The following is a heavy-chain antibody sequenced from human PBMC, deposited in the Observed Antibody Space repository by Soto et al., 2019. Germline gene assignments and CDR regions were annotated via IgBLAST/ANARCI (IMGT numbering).Heavy chain of an antibody. V-gene: IGHV3-7*05. J-gene: IGHJ3*02. CDR3: ARDQYCTNGVCPHRGDAFDI. CDR2: IKQDGSEK. D-gene: IGHD2-8*01. Sequence: GGSLRLSCAASGFTFSSYWMSWVRQAPGKGLEWVANIKQDGSEKYYVDSVKGRFTISRDNAKNSLYLQMNSLRAEDTAVYYCARDQYCTNGVCPHRGDAFDIWGQGTMVTVSS. CDR1: GFTFSSYW.